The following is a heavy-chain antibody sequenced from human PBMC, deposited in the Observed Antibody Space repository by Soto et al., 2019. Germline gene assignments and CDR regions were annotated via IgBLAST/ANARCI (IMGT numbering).Heavy chain of an antibody. V-gene: IGHV3-7*01. CDR2: IKQDGTEK. D-gene: IGHD3-9*01. Sequence: EAQLLESGGGLVQPGGCLRLSCTASGFTFSTYWMSWVRQSPGKGLEWVANIKQDGTEKYYVDSLRGRFTISRDNARNSVHLQMNSLRAEDTAMYYCATSSDTGYIFDFWGQGTLVTVSS. J-gene: IGHJ4*02. CDR3: ATSSDTGYIFDF. CDR1: GFTFSTYW.